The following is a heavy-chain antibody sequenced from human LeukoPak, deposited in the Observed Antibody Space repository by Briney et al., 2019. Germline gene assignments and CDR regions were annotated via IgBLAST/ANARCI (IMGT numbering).Heavy chain of an antibody. CDR3: ARVGSVGIQRAFDI. Sequence: ASVKVSCKASGYIFSNYGITWVRQAPGHGLEWMGWISGHSGNTNYAQKFQDRATMTTDTSTSTAYMELRSLRSDDTAVYYCARVGSVGIQRAFDIWGQGTMVTVSS. CDR2: ISGHSGNT. V-gene: IGHV1-18*01. D-gene: IGHD1-26*01. CDR1: GYIFSNYG. J-gene: IGHJ3*02.